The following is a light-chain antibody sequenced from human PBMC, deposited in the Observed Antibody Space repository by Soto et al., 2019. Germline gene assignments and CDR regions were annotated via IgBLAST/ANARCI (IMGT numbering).Light chain of an antibody. CDR3: QQATIFPLT. CDR1: QAFSNL. J-gene: IGKJ4*01. CDR2: GAS. Sequence: DIQMTQSPSSVSASVGDRVIITCRASQAFSNLLAWYQQKPGKAPKLLIYGASTVQGGVPSRFSGSESGTDFTLTISSLQPEDSATYYCQQATIFPLTFGGGTEVEIK. V-gene: IGKV1-12*01.